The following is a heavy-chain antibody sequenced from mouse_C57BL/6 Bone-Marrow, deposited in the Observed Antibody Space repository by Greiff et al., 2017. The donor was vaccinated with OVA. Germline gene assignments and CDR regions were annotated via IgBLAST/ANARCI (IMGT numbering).Heavy chain of an antibody. V-gene: IGHV1-55*01. Sequence: QVHVKQPGAELVKPGASVKMSCKASGYTFTSYWITWVKQRPGQGLEWIGDIYPGSGSTNYNEKFKSKATLTVDTSSSTAYMQLSSLTSEDSAVYYCARYDYDEGALWFAYWGQGTLVTVSA. CDR2: IYPGSGST. D-gene: IGHD2-4*01. CDR1: GYTFTSYW. J-gene: IGHJ3*01. CDR3: ARYDYDEGALWFAY.